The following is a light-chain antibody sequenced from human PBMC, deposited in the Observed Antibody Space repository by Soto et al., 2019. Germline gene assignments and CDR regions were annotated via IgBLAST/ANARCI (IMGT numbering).Light chain of an antibody. CDR3: QQRSNWPWT. Sequence: IVLTQSPATLSLSPGERATLSCRASQSVSSYLAWYQQKPGQAPRLLIYDASNRATGIPARFSGSGSGTDFTLTISSLEPEDFAVYYSQQRSNWPWTFGQGTKVEIK. CDR2: DAS. CDR1: QSVSSY. V-gene: IGKV3-11*01. J-gene: IGKJ1*01.